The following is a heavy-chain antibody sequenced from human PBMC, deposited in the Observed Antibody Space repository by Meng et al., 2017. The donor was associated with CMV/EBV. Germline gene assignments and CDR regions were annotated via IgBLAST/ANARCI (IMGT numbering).Heavy chain of an antibody. D-gene: IGHD6-13*01. V-gene: IGHV4-34*01. J-gene: IGHJ4*02. CDR3: ARGGIAAAGPFDY. CDR1: GGSFSGYY. CDR2: INHSGST. Sequence: WAEELLKPWATLPLTCAVYGGSFSGYYWCWIRQPPGKGLEWIGEINHSGSTNYNPSLKSRVTISVDTSKNQFSLKLSSVTAADTAVYYCARGGIAAAGPFDYWGQGTLVTVSS.